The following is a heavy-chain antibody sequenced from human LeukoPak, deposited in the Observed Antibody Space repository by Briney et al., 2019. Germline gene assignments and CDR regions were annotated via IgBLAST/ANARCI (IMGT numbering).Heavy chain of an antibody. V-gene: IGHV4-31*01. J-gene: IGHJ4*02. Sequence: SETMSHTCTVSGASISSSGFYWSWISQHPGKGLEWIGYIYDSGSTYYNPSLKSAFTISVDTSKNQFSLRLSSVTAADTAVYYCARGDSSSPLTFNYWGQGTLVTVSS. CDR2: IYDSGST. CDR3: ARGDSSSPLTFNY. CDR1: GASISSSGFY. D-gene: IGHD6-6*01.